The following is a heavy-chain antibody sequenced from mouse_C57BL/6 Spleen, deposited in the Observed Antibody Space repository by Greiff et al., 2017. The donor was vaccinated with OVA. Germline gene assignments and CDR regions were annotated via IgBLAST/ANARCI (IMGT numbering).Heavy chain of an antibody. V-gene: IGHV1-54*01. D-gene: IGHD2-3*01. Sequence: VQLQQSGAGLVRPGTSVKVSCKASGYAFTNYVIEWVQQRPGQGLEWIGVINPGSGGANYNDEFKGKATLTADKSSSTAYMQLSSLTSEDSAVYFCARGDGYYQAWFAYWGQGTLVTVSA. CDR2: INPGSGGA. J-gene: IGHJ3*01. CDR3: ARGDGYYQAWFAY. CDR1: GYAFTNYV.